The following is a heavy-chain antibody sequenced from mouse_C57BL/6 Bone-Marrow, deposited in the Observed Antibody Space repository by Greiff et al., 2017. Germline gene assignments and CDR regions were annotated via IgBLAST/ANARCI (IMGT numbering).Heavy chain of an antibody. CDR3: ARGGLLLRSMDY. D-gene: IGHD1-1*01. CDR1: GYTFTSYG. CDR2: IYIGTGYT. V-gene: IGHV1-58*01. J-gene: IGHJ4*01. Sequence: SGAELVRPGSSVKLSCKTSGYTFTSYGINWVKQRPGQGLEWIGYIYIGTGYTEYNEKFKGKATLTSDTSSSTAYMQLSSLTSEDSAIYFCARGGLLLRSMDYWGQGTSVTVSS.